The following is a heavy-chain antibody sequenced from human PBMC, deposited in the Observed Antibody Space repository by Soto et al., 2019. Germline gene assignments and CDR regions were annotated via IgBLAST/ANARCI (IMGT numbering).Heavy chain of an antibody. V-gene: IGHV4-30-2*01. CDR3: ARSPATYSSLEYFDY. J-gene: IGHJ4*02. CDR1: GGSISSGGYS. Sequence: SETLSLTCAVSGGSISSGGYSWSWIRQPPGKGLEWIGYIYHSGSTYYNPSLKSRVTISVDRSKNQFSLRLSSVTAADTAVYYCARSPATYSSLEYFDYWGQGTLVTVSS. CDR2: IYHSGST. D-gene: IGHD6-13*01.